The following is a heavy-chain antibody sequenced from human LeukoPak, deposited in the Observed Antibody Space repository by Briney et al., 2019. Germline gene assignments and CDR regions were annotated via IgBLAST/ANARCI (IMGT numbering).Heavy chain of an antibody. CDR1: GGSFSGYY. D-gene: IGHD3-9*01. Sequence: SETLSLTCAVYGGSFSGYYWSWIRQPPGKGLEWIGEINHSGSTNYNPSLKSRVTISVDTSKNQFSLKLSSVTAADTAVYYCARGGRIRYFDWLLYGYFDYWGQGTLVTVSS. CDR3: ARGGRIRYFDWLLYGYFDY. J-gene: IGHJ4*02. CDR2: INHSGST. V-gene: IGHV4-34*01.